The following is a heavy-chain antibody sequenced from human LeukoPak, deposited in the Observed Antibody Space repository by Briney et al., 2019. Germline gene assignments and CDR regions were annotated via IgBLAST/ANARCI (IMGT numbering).Heavy chain of an antibody. J-gene: IGHJ4*02. D-gene: IGHD3-22*01. Sequence: GGSLRLSCAASGFTFNKARMNWVRQGPGKGLEWVGRFTSKTDGGTTDYAAPVRGRFTISRDDSKDTLYLQMNSLKTEDTAVYYCTTAQFFNSSVSLAYWGQGTLVTVSS. CDR2: FTSKTDGGTT. CDR3: TTAQFFNSSVSLAY. V-gene: IGHV3-15*01. CDR1: GFTFNKAR.